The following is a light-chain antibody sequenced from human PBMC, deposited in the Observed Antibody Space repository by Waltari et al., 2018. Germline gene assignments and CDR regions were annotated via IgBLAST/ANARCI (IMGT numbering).Light chain of an antibody. J-gene: IGKJ2*01. CDR1: QTVNNNY. Sequence: IVLTQPPGTLSLSPAERATLSFRASQTVNNNYLAWYQQKPGQAPRLLLYGGANRATGVPDRFSLSGSGRDFILSISRLEPDDFAVYYCQQYGSSPTFGQGTKLEI. CDR2: GGA. CDR3: QQYGSSPT. V-gene: IGKV3-20*01.